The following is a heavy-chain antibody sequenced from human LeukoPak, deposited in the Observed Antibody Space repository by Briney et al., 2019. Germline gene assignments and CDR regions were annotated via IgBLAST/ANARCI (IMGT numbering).Heavy chain of an antibody. J-gene: IGHJ4*02. CDR1: GFTFSIYG. V-gene: IGHV3-23*01. CDR3: AKSSSTVTTLNYFDY. Sequence: GGSLRLSCAASGFTFSIYGMTWVRQAPGKGLEWVSGISGSGGSTYYADSVKGRFTISRDNSKNTLYLQMNSLRAEDTAVYSCAKSSSTVTTLNYFDYWGQGTLVTVSS. D-gene: IGHD4-17*01. CDR2: ISGSGGST.